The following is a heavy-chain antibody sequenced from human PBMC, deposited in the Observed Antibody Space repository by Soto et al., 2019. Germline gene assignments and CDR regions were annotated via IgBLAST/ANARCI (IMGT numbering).Heavy chain of an antibody. Sequence: GGSLRLSCSASGLTFSHSAMHWVRQSPGKGLEYVAAIGSTGASTYYPGSVKGRFIISRDNSKNTLFLQMNSLRPEDTAVYYCVRGGGAYAGSSLWFDSWGQGTLVTVSS. D-gene: IGHD3-16*01. CDR1: GLTFSHSA. V-gene: IGHV3-64D*06. CDR3: VRGGGAYAGSSLWFDS. CDR2: IGSTGAST. J-gene: IGHJ5*01.